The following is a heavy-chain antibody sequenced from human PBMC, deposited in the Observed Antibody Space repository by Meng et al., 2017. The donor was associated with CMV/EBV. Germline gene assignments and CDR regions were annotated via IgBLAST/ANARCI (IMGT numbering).Heavy chain of an antibody. CDR1: GYHVTGYY. J-gene: IGHJ5*02. Sequence: SGYHVTGYYMHWVGQGPGQGLEWMGWINPNSGGTNYAQKFQGRVTMTRDTSISTAYMELSRLRSDDTAAYYCARDPGIAVAGSFDPWGQGTLVTVSS. CDR3: ARDPGIAVAGSFDP. CDR2: INPNSGGT. D-gene: IGHD6-19*01. V-gene: IGHV1-2*02.